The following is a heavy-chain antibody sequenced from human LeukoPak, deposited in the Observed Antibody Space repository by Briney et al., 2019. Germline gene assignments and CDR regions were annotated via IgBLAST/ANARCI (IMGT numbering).Heavy chain of an antibody. CDR1: GGTFTNYS. V-gene: IGHV1-69*04. D-gene: IGHD6-19*01. CDR3: AREGHQGMTVAGGWFDP. J-gene: IGHJ5*02. Sequence: GASVKVSCKASGGTFTNYSITWVRQAPGQGLEWMGRIIPIIGIVNYAQKFQGRVTITADKSTTTAHMELSSLRSDDTAVYYCAREGHQGMTVAGGWFDPWGQGTLVTVSS. CDR2: IIPIIGIV.